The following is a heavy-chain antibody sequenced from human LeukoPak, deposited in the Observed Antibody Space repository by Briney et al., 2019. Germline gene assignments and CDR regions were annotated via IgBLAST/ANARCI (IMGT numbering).Heavy chain of an antibody. Sequence: SVKVSCKASGGTFSSYAISWVRQAPGQGLEWMGGIIPIFGTANYAQKFQGRVTITADESTSTAYMELSSLRSEDTAVYYCASSRFGELLSWQHYFDYWGQGTLVTVSS. D-gene: IGHD3-10*01. CDR2: IIPIFGTA. J-gene: IGHJ4*02. V-gene: IGHV1-69*13. CDR1: GGTFSSYA. CDR3: ASSRFGELLSWQHYFDY.